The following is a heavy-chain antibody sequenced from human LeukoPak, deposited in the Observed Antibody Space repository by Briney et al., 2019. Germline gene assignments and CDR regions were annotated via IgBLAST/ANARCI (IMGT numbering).Heavy chain of an antibody. V-gene: IGHV4-61*02. J-gene: IGHJ4*02. D-gene: IGHD6-13*01. CDR1: GGSISSGSYY. CDR3: ASPPAGYSSSWYGN. CDR2: IYTSGST. Sequence: SETLSLTCTVSGGSISSGSYYWSWIRQPAGKGLEWIGRIYTSGSTNYNPSLKSRVTISVDTSKNQFSLKLCSVTAADTAVYYCASPPAGYSSSWYGNWGQGTLVTVSS.